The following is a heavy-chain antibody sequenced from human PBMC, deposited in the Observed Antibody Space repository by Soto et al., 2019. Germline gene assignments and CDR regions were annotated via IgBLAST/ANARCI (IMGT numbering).Heavy chain of an antibody. D-gene: IGHD5-18*01. CDR2: IYYSGST. J-gene: IGHJ6*02. Sequence: QLQLQESGPGLVKPSETLSLTCTVSGGSISSSSYYWGWIRQPPGKGLEWIGSIYYSGSTYYNPSLKSRVTISVATYNNPFSLQLSSVTAADTAVYYCARQPPVDTAMVPYYYYYGMDVWGQGTTVTVSS. CDR3: ARQPPVDTAMVPYYYYYGMDV. V-gene: IGHV4-39*01. CDR1: GGSISSSSYY.